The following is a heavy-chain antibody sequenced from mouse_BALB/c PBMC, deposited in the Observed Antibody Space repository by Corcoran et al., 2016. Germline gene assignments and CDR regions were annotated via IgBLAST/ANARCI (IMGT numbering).Heavy chain of an antibody. V-gene: IGHV9-3-1*01. J-gene: IGHJ2*01. CDR3: ARWGYYSLDF. D-gene: IGHD2-3*01. Sequence: QIQLVQSGPELKKPGETVKISCKASGYTFTNFGVIWVKQAPGTGLKYMGWINTYTEEPTYADDFKGRFAFSLETSASTAYFQINNLKNEYTATYVCARWGYYSLDFWGQGITLTVSS. CDR1: GYTFTNFG. CDR2: INTYTEEP.